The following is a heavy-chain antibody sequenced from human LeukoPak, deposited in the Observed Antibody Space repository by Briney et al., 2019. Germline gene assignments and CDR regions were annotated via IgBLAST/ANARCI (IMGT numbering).Heavy chain of an antibody. V-gene: IGHV4-4*02. CDR1: GGSISSSNW. Sequence: SGTLSLTCAVSGGSISSSNWWSWVRQPPGKGLGWIGEIYHSGSTNYNPSLKSRVTISVDKSKNQFSLKLSSVTAADTAVYYCARVPGIRYCSGGSCYPDYGMDVWGQGTTVTVSS. D-gene: IGHD2-15*01. CDR3: ARVPGIRYCSGGSCYPDYGMDV. CDR2: IYHSGST. J-gene: IGHJ6*02.